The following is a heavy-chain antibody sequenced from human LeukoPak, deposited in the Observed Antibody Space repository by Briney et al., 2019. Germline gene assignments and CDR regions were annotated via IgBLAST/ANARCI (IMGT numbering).Heavy chain of an antibody. CDR2: INEDETGK. J-gene: IGHJ5*02. CDR3: ATDAFSYPNT. CDR1: GFTFSSEA. V-gene: IGHV3-7*01. D-gene: IGHD3-16*01. Sequence: QSGGSLRLSCAASGFTFSSEAMSWVRQAPGKGLEWVANINEDETGKYYVDSVKGRFTISRDNAKNSLFLQMNSVRVEDTAVYYCATDAFSYPNTWGQGTQVTVSS.